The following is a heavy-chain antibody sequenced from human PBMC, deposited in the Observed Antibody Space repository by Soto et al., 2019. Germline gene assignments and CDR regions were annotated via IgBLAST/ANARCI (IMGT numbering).Heavy chain of an antibody. V-gene: IGHV3-33*01. D-gene: IGHD1-20*01. CDR3: ARDSIRVPADFDY. Sequence: QVQLVESGGGVVQPGRSLRLSCAASGLTFTNYGFHWVRQAPGKGLEWVAAIWSDGNNRYNGGAVEGRFTISKDNSKNMLYLQMNDLRVEDTALYYCARDSIRVPADFDYWGQGTLVTVSS. J-gene: IGHJ4*02. CDR1: GLTFTNYG. CDR2: IWSDGNNR.